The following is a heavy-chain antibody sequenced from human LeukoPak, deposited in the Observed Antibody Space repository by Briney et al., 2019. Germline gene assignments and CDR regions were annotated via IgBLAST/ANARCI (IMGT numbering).Heavy chain of an antibody. V-gene: IGHV3-30*03. J-gene: IGHJ6*02. Sequence: GGSLRLSCGTSGFSFSAYGMHWVRQAPGKGLEWVAVISYDGGNKFYADSVKGRFTISRDNSQNTMTLQMNSLRAEDTAVYYCARASHQWELRLYGMDVWGQGTTVTVSS. D-gene: IGHD1-26*01. CDR2: ISYDGGNK. CDR1: GFSFSAYG. CDR3: ARASHQWELRLYGMDV.